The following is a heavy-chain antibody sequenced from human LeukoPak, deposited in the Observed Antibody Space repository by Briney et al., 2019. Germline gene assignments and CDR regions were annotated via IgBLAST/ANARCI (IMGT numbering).Heavy chain of an antibody. Sequence: GGSLRLSCTASGFTFSSYGMSWVRQTPGKGLEWVSTISGSGGSTYYADSVKGRFTISRDNSMNTLYLQMNSLRAEDTAVYYCAKDPGISVASPSYFDYWGQGTLVTVSS. D-gene: IGHD6-19*01. CDR2: ISGSGGST. CDR1: GFTFSSYG. CDR3: AKDPGISVASPSYFDY. V-gene: IGHV3-23*01. J-gene: IGHJ4*02.